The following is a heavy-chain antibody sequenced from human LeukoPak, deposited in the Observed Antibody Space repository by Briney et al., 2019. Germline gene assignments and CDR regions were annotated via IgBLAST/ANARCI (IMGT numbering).Heavy chain of an antibody. J-gene: IGHJ4*02. V-gene: IGHV4-59*08. CDR3: ARHHCSGGSCYLSGFDY. D-gene: IGHD2-15*01. Sequence: SETLSLTCTVSGGSLSSYYWSWIRQPPGKGLEWIGYIYHTGSTHYSPSLESRVTISVDTSRNHFALKLNSVTAADTAVYYCARHHCSGGSCYLSGFDYWGQGTLVTVSS. CDR2: IYHTGST. CDR1: GGSLSSYY.